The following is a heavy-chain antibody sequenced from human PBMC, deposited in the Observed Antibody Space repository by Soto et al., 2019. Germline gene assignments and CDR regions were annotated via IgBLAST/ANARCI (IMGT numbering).Heavy chain of an antibody. V-gene: IGHV4-38-2*01. CDR1: GYSISSGYY. CDR2: IYHSGST. J-gene: IGHJ5*02. D-gene: IGHD3-3*01. CDR3: ARGDTIFGVAATHNWFDP. Sequence: SETLSLTCAVSGYSISSGYYWGWIRQPPGKGLEWIGSIYHSGSTYYNPSLKSRVTISVDTSKNQFSLKLSSVTAADTAVYYCARGDTIFGVAATHNWFDPWGQGTLVTVSS.